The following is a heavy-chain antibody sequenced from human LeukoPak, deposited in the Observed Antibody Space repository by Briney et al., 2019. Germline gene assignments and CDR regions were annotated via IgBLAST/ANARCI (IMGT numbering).Heavy chain of an antibody. J-gene: IGHJ4*02. V-gene: IGHV1-2*02. CDR2: INPNSGGT. CDR3: ARLGPELLWFGELPQGHFDY. D-gene: IGHD3-10*01. Sequence: ASVKVSCKASGYTFTGYYMHWVRQAPGQGLEWMGWINPNSGGTNYAQKFQGRVTMTRDTSISTAYMELSRLRSDDTAVYYCARLGPELLWFGELPQGHFDYWGQGTLVTVSS. CDR1: GYTFTGYY.